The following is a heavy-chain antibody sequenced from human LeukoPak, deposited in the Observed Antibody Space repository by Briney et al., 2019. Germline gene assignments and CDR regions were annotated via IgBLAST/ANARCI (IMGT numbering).Heavy chain of an antibody. CDR1: GGSISSSSYY. Sequence: SETLSLTCTVSGGSISSSSYYWGWIRQPPGKGLEWIGSIYYSGSTYYNPALKSRVTISVDTSKNQFSLKLSPVTAADTAVYYCARHVAAGMGEEWFDPWGQGTLVTVSS. CDR3: ARHVAAGMGEEWFDP. V-gene: IGHV4-39*01. J-gene: IGHJ5*02. D-gene: IGHD6-13*01. CDR2: IYYSGST.